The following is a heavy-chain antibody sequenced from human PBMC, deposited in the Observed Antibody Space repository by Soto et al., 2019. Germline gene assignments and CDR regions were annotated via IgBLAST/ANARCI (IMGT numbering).Heavy chain of an antibody. CDR2: IRSKAYGGTT. CDR1: GFTFGDYA. D-gene: IGHD2-21*02. V-gene: IGHV3-49*05. Sequence: NPGGSLRLSCTASGFTFGDYAMSWFRQAPGKGLEWVGFIRSKAYGGTTEYAASVKGRFTISRDDSKSIAYLQMNSLKTEDTAVYYCTRDGIVVVTATPGSGAFDIWGQGTMVTVSS. J-gene: IGHJ3*02. CDR3: TRDGIVVVTATPGSGAFDI.